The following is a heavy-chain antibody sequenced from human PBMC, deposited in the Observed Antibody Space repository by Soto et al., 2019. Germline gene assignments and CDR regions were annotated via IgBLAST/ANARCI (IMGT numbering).Heavy chain of an antibody. CDR1: GFTFKNYG. D-gene: IGHD3-22*01. CDR2: ITDSGDTT. J-gene: IGHJ4*02. CDR3: AKGGHYYNGSPVDFDF. V-gene: IGHV3-23*01. Sequence: GGSLRLSCTASGFTFKNYGMNWVRQAPGKGLEWVSIITDSGDTTYYADSVKGRFTISRDNSKNTLYLQMSGLRAEDTAVYYCAKGGHYYNGSPVDFDFWGPGTLVTVSS.